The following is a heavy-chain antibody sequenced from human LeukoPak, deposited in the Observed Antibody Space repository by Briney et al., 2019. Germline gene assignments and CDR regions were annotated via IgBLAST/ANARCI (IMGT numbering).Heavy chain of an antibody. D-gene: IGHD3-10*01. Sequence: SQTLSLTCAVSGGSISSGIYSWNWIRQPPGMGLEWIGYICHTGHTYYNPSLKSRVTISVDRSKNQFSLKLSSVTAADTAVYYCARDSGDYPYYFDSWGQGALVTVSS. V-gene: IGHV4-30-2*01. CDR1: GGSISSGIYS. CDR3: ARDSGDYPYYFDS. CDR2: ICHTGHT. J-gene: IGHJ4*02.